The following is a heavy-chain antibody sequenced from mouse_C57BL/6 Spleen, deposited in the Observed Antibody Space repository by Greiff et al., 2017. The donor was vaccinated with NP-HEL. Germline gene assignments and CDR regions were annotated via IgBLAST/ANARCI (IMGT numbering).Heavy chain of an antibody. D-gene: IGHD1-1*01. CDR2: IYPSDSET. Sequence: QVQLQQSGAELVRPGSSVKLSCKASGYTFTSYWMDWVKQRPGQGLEWIGNIYPSDSETHYNQKFKDKATLTVDKSSSTAYMQLSSLTSEDSAVYYCARGYGSSSYYFDYWGQGTTLTVSS. J-gene: IGHJ2*01. CDR1: GYTFTSYW. V-gene: IGHV1-61*01. CDR3: ARGYGSSSYYFDY.